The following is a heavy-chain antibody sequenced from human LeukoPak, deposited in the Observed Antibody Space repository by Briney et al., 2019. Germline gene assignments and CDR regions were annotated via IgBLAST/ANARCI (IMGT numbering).Heavy chain of an antibody. J-gene: IGHJ2*01. CDR1: GFSISDYS. V-gene: IGHV3-48*02. CDR3: ARDPFXGDGAFWYFDL. CDR2: ISGSGSTI. D-gene: IGHD2-21*02. Sequence: GGSLRLSCAASGFSISDYSMNWIRQAPRKRLEWISFISGSGSTIYYADSVKGRFTISRDNAKNSLSLQMNSLRDDDAAVYYCARDPFXGDGAFWYFDLWGHGTLVTVSS.